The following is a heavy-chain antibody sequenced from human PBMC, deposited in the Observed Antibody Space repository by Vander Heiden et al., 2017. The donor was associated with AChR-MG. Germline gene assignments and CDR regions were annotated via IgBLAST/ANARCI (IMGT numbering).Heavy chain of an antibody. CDR2: IDSGGST. D-gene: IGHD1-1*01. J-gene: IGHJ6*02. CDR3: ARDSSHLDDYYYGMDV. V-gene: IGHV3-66*01. CDR1: GLPVSGNY. Sequence: VQLVESGGGLVQPGASLRLSCAASGLPVSGNYMSWVRQAPGKGLEWVSVIDSGGSTYYADSVKGRFTISRDNSKNTLYLQMNSLRAEDTAVYYCARDSSHLDDYYYGMDVWGQGTTVTVSS.